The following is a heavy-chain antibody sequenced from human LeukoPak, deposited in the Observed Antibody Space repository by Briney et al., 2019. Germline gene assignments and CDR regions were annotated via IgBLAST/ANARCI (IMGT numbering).Heavy chain of an antibody. D-gene: IGHD6-6*01. V-gene: IGHV3-43*01. CDR1: GFTFSNYT. Sequence: GGSLRLSCAASGFTFSNYTMHWVRQAPGKGLEWVSLISWNGVSTYYADSVKGRFTISRDNTKNSLYLQMNSLITEDTALYYCAKERGSSGYFDYWGQGTLVTVSS. CDR2: ISWNGVST. CDR3: AKERGSSGYFDY. J-gene: IGHJ4*02.